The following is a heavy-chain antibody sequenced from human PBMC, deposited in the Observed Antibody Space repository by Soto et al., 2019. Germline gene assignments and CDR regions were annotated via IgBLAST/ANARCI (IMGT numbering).Heavy chain of an antibody. CDR3: AKDGLKGYCSSTSCYMVPNWFDP. D-gene: IGHD2-2*02. CDR1: GFTFSSYA. V-gene: IGHV3-23*01. Sequence: GGSLRLSCAASGFTFSSYAMSWVRQAPGKGLEWVSAISGSGGSTYYADSVKGRFTISRDNSKNTLYLQMNSLRAEDTAVYYCAKDGLKGYCSSTSCYMVPNWFDPWGQGTLVTVSS. CDR2: ISGSGGST. J-gene: IGHJ5*02.